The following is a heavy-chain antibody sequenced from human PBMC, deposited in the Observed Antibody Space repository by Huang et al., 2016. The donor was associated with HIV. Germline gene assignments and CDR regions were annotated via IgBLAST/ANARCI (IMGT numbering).Heavy chain of an antibody. Sequence: QVTRVQSEAEVNKPGASGKVSCKASGYNFNSYGINWVRQALGHGLEWMGWISGYNGNTNDAQKFQGRVTMTTDTSTSTAYMELRRLRSDDTAVYYCAREGIASRRWFDPWGQGTLVTVSS. J-gene: IGHJ5*02. V-gene: IGHV1-18*04. D-gene: IGHD6-6*01. CDR3: AREGIASRRWFDP. CDR1: GYNFNSYG. CDR2: ISGYNGNT.